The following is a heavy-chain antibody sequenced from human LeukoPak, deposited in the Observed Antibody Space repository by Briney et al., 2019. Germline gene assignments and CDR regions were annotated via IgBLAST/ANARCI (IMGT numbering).Heavy chain of an antibody. Sequence: SETLSLTCTVSGGSISSGDYYWRWIRQPPGQGLEWIGCIYYSGCTYYNLSLQSRVTISVDTSKYQFPMKIRSVTAAASALPSCARSFSGGKVGYVWGQGTLVTVSS. CDR3: ARSFSGGKVGYV. CDR2: IYYSGCT. V-gene: IGHV4-30-4*01. CDR1: GGSISSGDYY. J-gene: IGHJ4*02. D-gene: IGHD4-23*01.